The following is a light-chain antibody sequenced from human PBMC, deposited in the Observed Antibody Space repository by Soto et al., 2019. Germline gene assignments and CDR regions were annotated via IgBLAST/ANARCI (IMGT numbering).Light chain of an antibody. Sequence: DIPMTQSPSTVSASVGDRVTITCRASQRINPWLAWHQQKPGKAPRVLIYKTSDLENGVPSRFSGSGSGTEFTLTITNLQPDDFATYYCQQYYSRETFGQGTRVEV. CDR3: QQYYSRET. J-gene: IGKJ1*01. CDR1: QRINPW. CDR2: KTS. V-gene: IGKV1-5*03.